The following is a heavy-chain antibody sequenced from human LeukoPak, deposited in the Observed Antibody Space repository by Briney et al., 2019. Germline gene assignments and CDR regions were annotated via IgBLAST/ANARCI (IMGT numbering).Heavy chain of an antibody. V-gene: IGHV3-21*01. CDR3: ATFSVHSSGGSCHQYGLDV. D-gene: IGHD2-15*01. Sequence: GGSLRLSCAASGFTFSTYAMSWVRQAPGKGLEWVSSISSSSGSIYYADSVKGRFTISRDNAKNSLYLQMNSLRADDTAVYYCATFSVHSSGGSCHQYGLDVWGQGTTVTVSS. CDR2: ISSSSGSI. CDR1: GFTFSTYA. J-gene: IGHJ6*01.